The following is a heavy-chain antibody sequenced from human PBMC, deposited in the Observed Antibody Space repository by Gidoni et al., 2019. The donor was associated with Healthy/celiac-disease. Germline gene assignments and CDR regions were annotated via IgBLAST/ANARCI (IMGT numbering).Heavy chain of an antibody. V-gene: IGHV4-34*01. CDR3: ARGGESESYQFDY. CDR2: INHSGST. CDR1: GGSFSGYY. J-gene: IGHJ4*01. D-gene: IGHD1-26*01. Sequence: QVQLQQWGAGLLKPSETLSLTCAVYGGSFSGYYWSWIRQPPGKGLEWIGEINHSGSTNYNPSLKSRVTISGDTSKNQFSLKLSSVTAADTAVYYCARGGESESYQFDYWGQGTLVTVSS.